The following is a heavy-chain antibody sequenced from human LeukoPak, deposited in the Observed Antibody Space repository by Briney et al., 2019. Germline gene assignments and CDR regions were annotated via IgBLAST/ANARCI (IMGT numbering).Heavy chain of an antibody. Sequence: PGGSLRLSCAASGFTFSSYTMSWVRQAPGKGLEWVSAISGSGGSTYYADSVKGRFTISRDNSKNTLYLQMNSLRAEDTAVYYCAKTVVILYYFDYWGQGTLVTVSS. CDR3: AKTVVILYYFDY. V-gene: IGHV3-23*01. J-gene: IGHJ4*02. CDR1: GFTFSSYT. D-gene: IGHD3-22*01. CDR2: ISGSGGST.